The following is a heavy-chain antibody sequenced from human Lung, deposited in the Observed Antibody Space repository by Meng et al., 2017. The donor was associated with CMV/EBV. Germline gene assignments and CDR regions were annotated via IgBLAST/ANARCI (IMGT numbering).Heavy chain of an antibody. Sequence: SETLSLTFAVYGGSFSGYYWSWIRQPPGKGLEWIGEINHSGSTNYNPSLKSRVTISVDTSKNQFSLKLSSVTAADTAVYYCARGGFTYDFWSGYDFDYWGQGTLVTVSS. CDR2: INHSGST. CDR1: GGSFSGYY. V-gene: IGHV4-34*01. J-gene: IGHJ4*02. D-gene: IGHD3-3*01. CDR3: ARGGFTYDFWSGYDFDY.